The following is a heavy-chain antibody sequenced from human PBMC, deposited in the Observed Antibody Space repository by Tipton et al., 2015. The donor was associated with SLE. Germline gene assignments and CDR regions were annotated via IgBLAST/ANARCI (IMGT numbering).Heavy chain of an antibody. CDR2: IYYSGST. J-gene: IGHJ6*03. CDR1: GGSISSGGYY. Sequence: TLSLTCTVSGGSISSGGYYWSWIRQHPGKGLEWIGYIYYSGSTYYNPSLKSRVTISVDTSKNQFSLKLSSVTAADTAVYYCARDACSSTSCYGYYYMDVWGQGTTVTVSS. V-gene: IGHV4-31*03. CDR3: ARDACSSTSCYGYYYMDV. D-gene: IGHD2-2*01.